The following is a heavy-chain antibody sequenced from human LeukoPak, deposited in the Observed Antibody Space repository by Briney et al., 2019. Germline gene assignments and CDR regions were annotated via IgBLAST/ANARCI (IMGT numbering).Heavy chain of an antibody. CDR2: LYSGGVI. CDR1: GFAVNTTY. J-gene: IGHJ5*02. D-gene: IGHD6-19*01. CDR3: ARGQMTVQRQWMDGWFAP. Sequence: GGSLSLSCAAAGFAVNTTYMSWVRQAPGKGLDWSAVLYSGGVIDYKDSVKGRFTVSRDNSNNTLYLPMYSVRLDDRAIYFCARGQMTVQRQWMDGWFAPGGQRTPVTVSS. V-gene: IGHV3-66*02.